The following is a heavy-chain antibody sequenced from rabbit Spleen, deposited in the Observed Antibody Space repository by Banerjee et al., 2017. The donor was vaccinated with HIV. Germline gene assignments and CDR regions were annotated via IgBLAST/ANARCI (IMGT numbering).Heavy chain of an antibody. J-gene: IGHJ6*01. V-gene: IGHV1S45*01. CDR1: GFSFSSSYN. Sequence: QAQLVAAGGGLVQPEGSLPLTCTASGFSFSSSYNMCLVRQAPGKGLEWISCIAGSSSGFTYSATWAKGRFTCSKTSSTTVTLQMASLTVADTATYFCARDTGSSFSSYGMDLWGPGTLVTVS. CDR2: IAGSSSGFT. D-gene: IGHD8-1*01. CDR3: ARDTGSSFSSYGMDL.